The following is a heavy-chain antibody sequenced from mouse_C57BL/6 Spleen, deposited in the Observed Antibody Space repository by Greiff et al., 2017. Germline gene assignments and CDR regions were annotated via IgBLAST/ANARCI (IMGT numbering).Heavy chain of an antibody. CDR3: ARWGYGSSYYDY. J-gene: IGHJ2*01. V-gene: IGHV1-55*01. D-gene: IGHD1-1*01. Sequence: QVQLQQPGAELVKPGASVKMSCKASGYTFTSSWITWVKQRPGQGLEWIGDIYPGSGSTNYNEKFKSKATLTVDTSSSTAYMQLSSLTSEDSAVYYCARWGYGSSYYDYWGQGTTLTVSS. CDR1: GYTFTSSW. CDR2: IYPGSGST.